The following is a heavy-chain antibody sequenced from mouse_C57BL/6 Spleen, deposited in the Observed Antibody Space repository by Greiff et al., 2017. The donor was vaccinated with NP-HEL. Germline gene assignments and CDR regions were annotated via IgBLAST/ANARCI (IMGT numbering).Heavy chain of an antibody. D-gene: IGHD2-10*01. V-gene: IGHV1-26*01. CDR1: GYTFTDYY. J-gene: IGHJ4*01. Sequence: VQLQQSGPELVKPGASVKISCKASGYTFTDYYMNWVKQSHGKSLEWIGDINPNNGGTSYTQKFKGKATLTVDKSSSTAYMELRSLTSEDSAVYYCANLLYDAMDYWGQGTSVTVSS. CDR3: ANLLYDAMDY. CDR2: INPNNGGT.